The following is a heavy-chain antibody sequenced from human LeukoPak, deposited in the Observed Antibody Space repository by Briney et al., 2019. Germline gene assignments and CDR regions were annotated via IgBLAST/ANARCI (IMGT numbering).Heavy chain of an antibody. D-gene: IGHD5-12*01. CDR1: GYTFTSYG. Sequence: GASVTVSCKASGYTFTSYGISWLRQAPGQGLEWMGWISAYNGNTNYAQKFQGRVTMTTDTYTSTAYMELRSLRSDDTAVYYCARDSRYDEGCWGQGTLVTVSS. J-gene: IGHJ4*02. CDR3: ARDSRYDEGC. V-gene: IGHV1-18*01. CDR2: ISAYNGNT.